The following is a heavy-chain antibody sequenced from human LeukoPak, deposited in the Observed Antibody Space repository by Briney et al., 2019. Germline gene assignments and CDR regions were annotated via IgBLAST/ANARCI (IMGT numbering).Heavy chain of an antibody. J-gene: IGHJ5*02. D-gene: IGHD3-10*01. CDR3: ARVRVDTMVRGVIITSNWFDP. Sequence: ASVKVSCKASGYSFTSYYMHWVRQAPGQGLEWMGWINPNSGGTNYAQKFQGRVTMTRDTSISTAYMELSRLRSDDTAVYYCARVRVDTMVRGVIITSNWFDPWGQGTLVTVSS. CDR1: GYSFTSYY. CDR2: INPNSGGT. V-gene: IGHV1-2*02.